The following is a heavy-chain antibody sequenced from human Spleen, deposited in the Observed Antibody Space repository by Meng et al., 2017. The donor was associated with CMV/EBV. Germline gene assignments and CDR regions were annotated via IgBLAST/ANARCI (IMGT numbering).Heavy chain of an antibody. Sequence: GGSLRLSCAASGFTVSRNYMNWVRQAPGKGLEWVSVIYSGGNTYYADSVQGRFTFSRDNSKNTLYLQMYSLRAEDTAVYYCAREPPVEPHAFDIWGQGTMVTVSS. CDR3: AREPPVEPHAFDI. CDR1: GFTVSRNY. V-gene: IGHV3-66*02. D-gene: IGHD1-26*01. CDR2: IYSGGNT. J-gene: IGHJ3*02.